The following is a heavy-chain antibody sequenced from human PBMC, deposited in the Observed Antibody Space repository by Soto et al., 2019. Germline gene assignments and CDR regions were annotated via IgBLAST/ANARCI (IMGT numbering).Heavy chain of an antibody. V-gene: IGHV4-31*03. CDR3: ARESVVVAAKVYYGMDV. CDR2: IYYSGST. Sequence: SETLSLTCTVSGGSISSGGYYWSWIRQHPGKGLEWIGYIYYSGSTYYNPSLKSRVTISVDTSKNQFSLKLSSVTAADTAVYYCARESVVVAAKVYYGMDVWGQGTTVTVSS. J-gene: IGHJ6*02. D-gene: IGHD2-15*01. CDR1: GGSISSGGYY.